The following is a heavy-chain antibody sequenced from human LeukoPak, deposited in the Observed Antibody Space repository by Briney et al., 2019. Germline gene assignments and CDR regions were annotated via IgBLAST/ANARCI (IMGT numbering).Heavy chain of an antibody. Sequence: SQTLSLTCALSGDSLSSNSAAWNWIRQSPSRGLEWLGRTYYRSKWYNDYAVSVKSLITINPDTSKNQFSLQLNSVTPEDTAVYYCARGRYSGYDWGFDYFDYWGQGTLVTVSS. CDR2: TYYRSKWYN. CDR1: GDSLSSNSAA. CDR3: ARGRYSGYDWGFDYFDY. V-gene: IGHV6-1*01. D-gene: IGHD5-12*01. J-gene: IGHJ4*02.